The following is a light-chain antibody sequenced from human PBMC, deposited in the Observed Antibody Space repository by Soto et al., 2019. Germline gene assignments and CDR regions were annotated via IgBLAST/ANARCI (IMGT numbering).Light chain of an antibody. Sequence: DIRLTQSPSSLSASVGDRVTITCRAPQGISNFLAWFHQIPGKAPKSLIHTASSLQSGVPSRFSGSGSGTAFTLTISSLQPEDFATYYCQQYASFPFTFGGGTKVELK. J-gene: IGKJ4*01. V-gene: IGKV1-16*01. CDR2: TAS. CDR3: QQYASFPFT. CDR1: QGISNF.